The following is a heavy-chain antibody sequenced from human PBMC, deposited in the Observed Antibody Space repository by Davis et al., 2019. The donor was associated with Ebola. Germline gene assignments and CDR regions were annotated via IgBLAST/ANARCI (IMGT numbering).Heavy chain of an antibody. V-gene: IGHV4-31*03. CDR2: VHYSGTT. CDR3: AGGPGIPASIDH. D-gene: IGHD1-1*01. J-gene: IGHJ4*02. CDR1: GGSFDSGGYY. Sequence: PSETLSLTCTASGGSFDSGGYYWSWIRQLPGKGLEWIGYVHYSGTTYPNPSLTGRVTLSLDTSENRFSLRLKSVTAADTAVYYCAGGPGIPASIDHWGQGTLVTVSS.